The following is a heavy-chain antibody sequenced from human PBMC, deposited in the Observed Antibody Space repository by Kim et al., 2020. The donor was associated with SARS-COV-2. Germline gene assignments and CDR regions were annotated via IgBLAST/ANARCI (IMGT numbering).Heavy chain of an antibody. D-gene: IGHD3-9*01. J-gene: IGHJ5*02. V-gene: IGHV4-34*01. CDR1: GGSFNGYY. CDR3: ARGYFDWLLQYLEYNGFDP. CDR2: INYSGST. Sequence: SETLSLTCAVSGGSFNGYYWSWIRQPPGKGLEWIADINYSGSTNYNPSLKSRVTISADTSKNQFSLKLTSLTAADTAVYYCARGYFDWLLQYLEYNGFDPWGHGTLVTVSS.